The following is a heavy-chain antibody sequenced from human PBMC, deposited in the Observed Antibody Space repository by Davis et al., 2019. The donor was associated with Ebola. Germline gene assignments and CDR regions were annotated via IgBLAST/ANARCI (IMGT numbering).Heavy chain of an antibody. CDR3: ARIVGATFLDY. Sequence: ESLKISCAASGFTFPDYWMHWVRQGPGKGLLWVSRVNGDGSRTDYADSVKGRFTISRDNAKKMLYLQMNSLRDDDTAVYYCARIVGATFLDYWGQGALVTVSS. D-gene: IGHD1-26*01. V-gene: IGHV3-74*01. J-gene: IGHJ4*02. CDR2: VNGDGSRT. CDR1: GFTFPDYW.